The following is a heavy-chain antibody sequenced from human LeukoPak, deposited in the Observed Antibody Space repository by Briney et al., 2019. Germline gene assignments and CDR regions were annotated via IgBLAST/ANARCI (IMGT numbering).Heavy chain of an antibody. CDR2: IWYDGSNK. J-gene: IGHJ6*03. D-gene: IGHD2-2*02. V-gene: IGHV3-33*01. Sequence: GGSLRLSCAASGFTFSSYGMHWVRQAPGKGLEWVAVIWYDGSNKYYADSVKGRFTISRDNSKNTLYLQMNTLRTEDTAVYFCARGGSCSGTNCYTPDNYYYYYMDVWGKGTTVTVSS. CDR3: ARGGSCSGTNCYTPDNYYYYYMDV. CDR1: GFTFSSYG.